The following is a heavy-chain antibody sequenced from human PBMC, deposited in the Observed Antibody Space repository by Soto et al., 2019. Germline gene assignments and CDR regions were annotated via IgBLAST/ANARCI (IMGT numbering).Heavy chain of an antibody. D-gene: IGHD3-3*01. V-gene: IGHV1-69*12. J-gene: IGHJ5*02. CDR2: IIPMFGTA. CDR1: GGTFSSYA. CDR3: ATGPFRFLEGTQSYNWFDP. Sequence: QVQLVQSGAEVKKPGSSVKVSCKASGGTFSSYAVSWVRQAPGQGLEWMGGIIPMFGTANYAPNFQGRVTITADASTSLAYMGLSRLRSEDTAVYYCATGPFRFLEGTQSYNWFDPWGQGTLVIVSS.